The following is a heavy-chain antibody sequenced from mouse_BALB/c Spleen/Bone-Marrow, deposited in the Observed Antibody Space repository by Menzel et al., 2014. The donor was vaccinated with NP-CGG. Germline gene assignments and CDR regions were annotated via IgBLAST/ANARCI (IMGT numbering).Heavy chain of an antibody. CDR2: ISPRSGST. CDR3: TRILDY. V-gene: IGHV1S22*01. CDR1: GYIFANYW. Sequence: LQQSGSELVRPGASVKLSCKASGYIFANYWMHWVKQRHGQGLEWIGNISPRSGSTNYDEKFKSKATLTVDTSSATAYMYLNSLTSEDSAVYYCTRILDYWGQGTILTVSS. J-gene: IGHJ2*01.